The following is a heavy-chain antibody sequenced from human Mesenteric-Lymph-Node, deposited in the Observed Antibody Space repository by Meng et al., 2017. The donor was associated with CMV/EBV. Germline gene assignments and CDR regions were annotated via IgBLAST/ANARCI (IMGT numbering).Heavy chain of an antibody. CDR1: FSGCN. Sequence: FSGCNGSWIRQPPGKGLEWIGEINRSGSTNDNPSLKGQVTISVDTDKNQFSLKLSSVTAADTAVYYYARGGPTIFCSSTSCYYNWFDPWGQGTLVTVSS. CDR2: INRSGST. V-gene: IGHV4-34*01. CDR3: ARGGPTIFCSSTSCYYNWFDP. J-gene: IGHJ5*02. D-gene: IGHD2-2*01.